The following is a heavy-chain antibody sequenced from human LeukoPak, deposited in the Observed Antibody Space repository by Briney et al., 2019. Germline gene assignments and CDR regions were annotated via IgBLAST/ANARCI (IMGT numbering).Heavy chain of an antibody. CDR3: AREIQGTPPYYFDY. D-gene: IGHD1-1*01. CDR2: IRYDGSNK. CDR1: GFTFSSYG. J-gene: IGHJ4*02. V-gene: IGHV3-30*02. Sequence: PGGSLRLSCAASGFTFSSYGMHWVRQAPGKGLEWVAFIRYDGSNKYYADSVKGRFTISRDNSKNTLYLQMNSLRSEDTAVYYCAREIQGTPPYYFDYWGQGTLVTVSS.